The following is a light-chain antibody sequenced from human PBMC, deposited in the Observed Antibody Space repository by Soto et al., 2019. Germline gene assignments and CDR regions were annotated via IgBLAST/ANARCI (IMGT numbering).Light chain of an antibody. J-gene: IGKJ2*01. Sequence: DIQMTQSPSTLSASVGDRVTITCRASQSINSWLAWYQQKPGTAPKLLINKASTLESGVPSRFSGSGSGTEFTLTISSLQPDDFATYYCQQYNPYGEFTFGQGTKVEIK. V-gene: IGKV1-5*03. CDR1: QSINSW. CDR3: QQYNPYGEFT. CDR2: KAS.